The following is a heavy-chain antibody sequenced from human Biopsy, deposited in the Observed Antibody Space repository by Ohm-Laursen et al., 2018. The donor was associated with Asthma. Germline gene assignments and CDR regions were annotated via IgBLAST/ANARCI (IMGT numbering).Heavy chain of an antibody. V-gene: IGHV4-59*07. CDR3: ARGVDRVTGLLDHFDS. CDR1: GGSINNFY. D-gene: IGHD2-21*02. Sequence: SDTLYLTCTVSGGSINNFYWSWIRQPPGKGLESIGHVYYSGSTNYNPSLKSRVTISIDASKNQFSLKLTSVTAADTAVYYCARGVDRVTGLLDHFDSWGQGTLVTVSS. J-gene: IGHJ4*02. CDR2: VYYSGST.